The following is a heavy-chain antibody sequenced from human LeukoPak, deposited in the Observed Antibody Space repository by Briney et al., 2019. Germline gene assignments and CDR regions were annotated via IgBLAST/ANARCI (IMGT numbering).Heavy chain of an antibody. CDR1: GGSISSSGHY. CDR2: IYSNGNT. J-gene: IGHJ4*02. CDR3: ARSATVTTGYFDY. V-gene: IGHV4-39*07. Sequence: KSSETLSLTCSVSGGSISSSGHYWGRIRQSPEKGLDWIGSIYSNGNTYYNPSVKSRVTISVDTSKNQFSLKLTSVTAAETAVYYCARSATVTTGYFDYWGQGALVTVSS. D-gene: IGHD4-17*01.